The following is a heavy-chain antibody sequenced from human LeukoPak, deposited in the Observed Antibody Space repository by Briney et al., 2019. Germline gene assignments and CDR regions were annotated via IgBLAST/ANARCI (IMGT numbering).Heavy chain of an antibody. D-gene: IGHD4-4*01. V-gene: IGHV3-23*01. CDR3: AKGTDDYSD. J-gene: IGHJ2*01. CDR1: GFTVSSNY. CDR2: ISSSGSAT. Sequence: SGGSLRLSCAASGFTVSSNYMSWVRQAPGKGLEWVSGISSSGSATYYADSVRGRFTISRDNSKTTLYMQMNSLRDEDTAVYYCAKGTDDYSDWGRGTLVTVSS.